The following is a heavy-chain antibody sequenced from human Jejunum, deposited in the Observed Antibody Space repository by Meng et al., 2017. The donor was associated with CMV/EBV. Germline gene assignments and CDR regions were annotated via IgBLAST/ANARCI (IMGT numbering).Heavy chain of an antibody. J-gene: IGHJ4*02. CDR1: GASISSGRHF. V-gene: IGHV4-39*07. CDR3: AADISTAWFYY. D-gene: IGHD2-2*01. CDR2: IHYTETT. Sequence: EAGPGPVKPPETLSPTCTVSGASISSGRHFWGWIRQAPGKGLEWIATIHYTETTHYNPSLKSRITISVDTSKNQISLKVNSVTAADTAMYYCAADISTAWFYYWGQGTLVTVSS.